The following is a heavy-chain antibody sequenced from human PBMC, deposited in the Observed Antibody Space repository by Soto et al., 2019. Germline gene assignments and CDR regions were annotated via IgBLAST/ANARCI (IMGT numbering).Heavy chain of an antibody. D-gene: IGHD3-3*01. CDR3: ARGVHGYYDFWSGYYNGENYYFYYMDV. CDR2: INHSGST. V-gene: IGHV4-34*01. CDR1: GGSFRGYY. Sequence: SETLSLTCAVYGGSFRGYYWSWIRQSPGKGLEWIGEINHSGSTNYNPSLKSRVTISVDTSKKQFSLRLNPVTAADTAVYYCARGVHGYYDFWSGYYNGENYYFYYMDVWGKGTTVTVSS. J-gene: IGHJ6*03.